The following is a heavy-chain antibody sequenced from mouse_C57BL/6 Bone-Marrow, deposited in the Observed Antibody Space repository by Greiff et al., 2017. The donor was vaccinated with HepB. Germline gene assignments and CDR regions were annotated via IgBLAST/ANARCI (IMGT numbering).Heavy chain of an antibody. Sequence: QVQLKESGAELVRPGASVTLSCKASGYTFTDYEMHWVKQTPVHGLDWIGAIDPETGGTAYNQKFKGKAILTADKSSSTAYMELRSLTSEDSAVYYCTREGWDWFDYWGQGTTLTVSS. J-gene: IGHJ2*01. D-gene: IGHD4-1*01. CDR1: GYTFTDYE. CDR2: IDPETGGT. CDR3: TREGWDWFDY. V-gene: IGHV1-15*01.